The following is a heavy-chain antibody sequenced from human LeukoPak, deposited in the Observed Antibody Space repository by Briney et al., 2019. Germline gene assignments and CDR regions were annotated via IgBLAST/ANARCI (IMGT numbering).Heavy chain of an antibody. CDR1: GYTFTSYD. J-gene: IGHJ4*02. CDR2: MNPNSGNT. V-gene: IGHV1-8*03. CDR3: AKETYYYDSSGYHYYFDY. D-gene: IGHD3-22*01. Sequence: GASVKVSCKASGYTFTSYDINWVRQATGQGLEWMGWMNPNSGNTGYAQKFQGRVTITRNTSISTAYMELSSLRSEDTAVYYCAKETYYYDSSGYHYYFDYWGQGTLVTVSS.